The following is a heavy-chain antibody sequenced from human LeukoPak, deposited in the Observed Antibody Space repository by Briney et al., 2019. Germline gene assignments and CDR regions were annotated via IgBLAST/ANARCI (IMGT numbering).Heavy chain of an antibody. CDR3: ARVLDLSKRGLDAFDI. V-gene: IGHV4-59*01. CDR1: GGSISSYF. D-gene: IGHD3-16*01. J-gene: IGHJ3*02. CDR2: VYYSGST. Sequence: SETLSLTCTVSGGSISSYFWSWIRQPPGKGLEWIGYVYYSGSTNYNPSLKSRVTISVDTSKKRFSLKLSSATAADTAVYYCARVLDLSKRGLDAFDIWGQGTMVTVSS.